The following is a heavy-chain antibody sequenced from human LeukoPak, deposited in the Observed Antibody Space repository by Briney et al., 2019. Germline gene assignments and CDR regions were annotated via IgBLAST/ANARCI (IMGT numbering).Heavy chain of an antibody. J-gene: IGHJ3*02. CDR2: MSSRGSII. CDR1: GFTFSDYY. V-gene: IGHV3-11*01. CDR3: ARDWNMNMVRGHFDI. Sequence: KTGGSLRLSCAASGFTFSDYYMSWIRQAPGKGLEWVSYMSSRGSIIYYADSVKGRFTISRDNAKNSLYLQMNSLRAEDTAVYYCARDWNMNMVRGHFDIWGQGTMVTVSS. D-gene: IGHD3-10*01.